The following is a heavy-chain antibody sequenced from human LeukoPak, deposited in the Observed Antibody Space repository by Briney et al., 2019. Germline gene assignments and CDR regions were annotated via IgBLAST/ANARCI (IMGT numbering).Heavy chain of an antibody. CDR2: FHNSGTS. V-gene: IGHV4-59*01. J-gene: IGHJ4*02. CDR1: DDSISDYY. D-gene: IGHD3-16*01. CDR3: TRGAGWLIDY. Sequence: SETLSLTCTVSDDSISDYYRGWIRQPPGKGLEWIGYFHNSGTSTYNPSLKSRVTISADTSKNQFSLKLNSLTTADTAVYYCTRGAGWLIDYWGQGILITVSS.